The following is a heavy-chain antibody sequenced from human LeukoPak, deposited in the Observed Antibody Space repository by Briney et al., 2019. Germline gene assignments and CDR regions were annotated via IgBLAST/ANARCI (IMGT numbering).Heavy chain of an antibody. Sequence: GGSLRLSCAASGFTFSSYGMHWVRQAPGKGLEWVAVIWYDGSNKYYADFVKGRFTISRDNSKNTLYLQMNSLRAEDTAVYYCARDFSRERYCSSTSCYGYYYGMDVWGQGTTVTVSS. CDR3: ARDFSRERYCSSTSCYGYYYGMDV. CDR1: GFTFSSYG. V-gene: IGHV3-33*01. J-gene: IGHJ6*02. CDR2: IWYDGSNK. D-gene: IGHD2-2*01.